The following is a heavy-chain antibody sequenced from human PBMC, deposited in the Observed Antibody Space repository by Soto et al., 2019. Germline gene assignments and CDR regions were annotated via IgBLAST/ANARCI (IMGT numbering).Heavy chain of an antibody. CDR3: ARVATYYYDSSGYYPQGFDP. J-gene: IGHJ5*02. Sequence: ASVKVSCKASGYTFTGYDMHWVRQAPGQGLEWMGWINPNSGGTNYAQKFQGRVTMTRDTSISTAYMELSRLRSDDTAVYYCARVATYYYDSSGYYPQGFDPWGQGTLVTSPQ. V-gene: IGHV1-2*02. D-gene: IGHD3-22*01. CDR1: GYTFTGYD. CDR2: INPNSGGT.